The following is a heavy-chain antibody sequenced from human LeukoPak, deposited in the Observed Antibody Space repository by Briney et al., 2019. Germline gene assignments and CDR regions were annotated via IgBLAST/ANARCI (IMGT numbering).Heavy chain of an antibody. J-gene: IGHJ6*02. CDR3: ARVGVRGYYYGMDV. Sequence: GASVKVSCKASGGTFSSYAISWVRQAPGQGLEWMGGIIPIFGTANYAQKFQGRVTITTDESTSTAYMELSSLRSEDTAVYYCARVGVRGYYYGMDVWGQGTTVTVSS. D-gene: IGHD3-10*01. CDR1: GGTFSSYA. CDR2: IIPIFGTA. V-gene: IGHV1-69*05.